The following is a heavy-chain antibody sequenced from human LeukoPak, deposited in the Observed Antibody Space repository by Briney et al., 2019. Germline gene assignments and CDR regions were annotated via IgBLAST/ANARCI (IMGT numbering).Heavy chain of an antibody. V-gene: IGHV3-30*03. CDR3: ASGGDILTGYYNDSLISYFDY. Sequence: GRSLRLSCAASGFTISSYGMHWVRQSPGKGLEWVAVISYDGSNKYYADSVKGRFTISRDNSKNTLYLQMNSLRAEDTAVYYCASGGDILTGYYNDSLISYFDYWGQGTLVTVSS. J-gene: IGHJ4*02. CDR1: GFTISSYG. D-gene: IGHD3-9*01. CDR2: ISYDGSNK.